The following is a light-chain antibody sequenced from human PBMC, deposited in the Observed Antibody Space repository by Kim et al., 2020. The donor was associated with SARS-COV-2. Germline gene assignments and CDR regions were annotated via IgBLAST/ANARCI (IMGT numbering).Light chain of an antibody. V-gene: IGKV3-15*01. Sequence: EIVMTQSPATLSVSPGERVTLSCTASRSVKTNLAWYQQKRGQSPTLLIFGASARAAGVPARFSGRGSGTEFSFTISSLQSEDFAFYFCQQYENWPPYTFGQGTKLQI. CDR3: QQYENWPPYT. J-gene: IGKJ2*01. CDR2: GAS. CDR1: RSVKTN.